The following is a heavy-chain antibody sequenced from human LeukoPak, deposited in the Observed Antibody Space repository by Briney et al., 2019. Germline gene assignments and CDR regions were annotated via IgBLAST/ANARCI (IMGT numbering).Heavy chain of an antibody. CDR3: ASWEY. CDR2: INSNGGTT. D-gene: IGHD1-26*01. CDR1: GFTFSIYA. V-gene: IGHV3-23*01. J-gene: IGHJ4*02. Sequence: GGSLRLSCVASGFTFSIYAMSWVRQAPGKGLEWVSVINSNGGTTFYADSVRGRFTISRDNSKNTVSLQMNSLRAEDTAVYYCASWEYWGQGTLVTVSS.